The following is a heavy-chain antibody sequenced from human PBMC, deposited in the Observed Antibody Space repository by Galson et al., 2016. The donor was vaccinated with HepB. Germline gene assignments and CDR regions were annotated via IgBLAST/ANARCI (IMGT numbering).Heavy chain of an antibody. J-gene: IGHJ4*01. D-gene: IGHD3-16*01. Sequence: SLRLSCAASGFTFSRFWMHWVRQAPGKGLVWVSRINSDGTTTTYAASVKGRFTISRDNAKNTLYLQMNSLRAEDTAFYYCATVSGPLDYWGQGTLVTVSS. V-gene: IGHV3-74*03. CDR3: ATVSGPLDY. CDR2: INSDGTTT. CDR1: GFTFSRFW.